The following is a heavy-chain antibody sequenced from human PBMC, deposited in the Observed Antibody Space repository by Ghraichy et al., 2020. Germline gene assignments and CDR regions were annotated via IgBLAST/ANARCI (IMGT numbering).Heavy chain of an antibody. Sequence: LSLTCAASGFTFSSYGMHWVRQAPGKGLEWVAVISYDGSNKYYADSVKGRFTISRDNSKNTLYLQMNSLRAEDTAVYYCAKDWGSSSVAGNYWGQGTLVTVSS. V-gene: IGHV3-30*18. J-gene: IGHJ4*02. CDR1: GFTFSSYG. CDR2: ISYDGSNK. CDR3: AKDWGSSSVAGNY. D-gene: IGHD6-19*01.